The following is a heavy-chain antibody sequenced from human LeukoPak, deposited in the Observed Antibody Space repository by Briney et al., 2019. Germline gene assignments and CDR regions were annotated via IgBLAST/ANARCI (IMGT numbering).Heavy chain of an antibody. CDR3: ARASYCLSGSCRLDY. CDR2: IDPSDSYT. V-gene: IGHV5-10-1*04. D-gene: IGHD2-15*01. Sequence: PGESLKISCKGSGYSFTSYWISWVRQMPGKGLEWMGRIDPSDSYTNYSPSFQGQVTISADKSITTAYLQWSSLKASDTAMYYCARASYCLSGSCRLDYWGQGSLVTVSS. CDR1: GYSFTSYW. J-gene: IGHJ4*02.